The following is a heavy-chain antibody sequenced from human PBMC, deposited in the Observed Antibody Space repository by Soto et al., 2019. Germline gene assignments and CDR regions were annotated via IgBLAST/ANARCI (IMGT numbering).Heavy chain of an antibody. CDR3: ARGSYPYRGYYYMDV. Sequence: QVQLQESGPGLVKPSETLSLTCSVSGGSFSGPYWSWIRQPPGKGLEWIGYVYYGGSTNYNPSLKRRVTISVDTTKNQFSLKLSSVTAADTAVYYCARGSYPYRGYYYMDVWGKGTTVTVSS. CDR2: VYYGGST. V-gene: IGHV4-59*11. D-gene: IGHD3-10*01. CDR1: GGSFSGPY. J-gene: IGHJ6*03.